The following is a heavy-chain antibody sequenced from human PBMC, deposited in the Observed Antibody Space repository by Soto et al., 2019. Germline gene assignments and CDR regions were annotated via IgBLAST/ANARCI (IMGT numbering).Heavy chain of an antibody. Sequence: ASVKVSCKASGYIFTSYVMHWVRQAPGQRLEWMGWINAGNGNTKYSQKFQGRVTITADESTSTAYMELSSLRSEDTAVYYCARGSGGSSYYYYGMDVWGQGTTVTVSS. CDR2: INAGNGNT. J-gene: IGHJ6*02. CDR3: ARGSGGSSYYYYGMDV. CDR1: GYIFTSYV. D-gene: IGHD2-15*01. V-gene: IGHV1-3*01.